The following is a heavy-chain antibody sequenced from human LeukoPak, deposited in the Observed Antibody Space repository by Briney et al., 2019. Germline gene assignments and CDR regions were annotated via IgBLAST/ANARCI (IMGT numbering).Heavy chain of an antibody. CDR1: GFTFSSYT. CDR2: ISSSSTYT. V-gene: IGHV3-23*01. J-gene: IGHJ4*02. CDR3: AKDAIVVVIAATTGEFDY. D-gene: IGHD2-15*01. Sequence: GGSLRLSCAASGFTFSSYTMNWVRQAPGKGLEWVSSISSSSTYTHYADSVKGRFTISRDNSKNTLYLQMNSLRAEDTAVYYCAKDAIVVVIAATTGEFDYWGQGTLVTVSS.